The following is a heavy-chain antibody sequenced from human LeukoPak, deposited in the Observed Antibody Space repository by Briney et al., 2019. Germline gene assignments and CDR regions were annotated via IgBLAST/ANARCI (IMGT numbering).Heavy chain of an antibody. V-gene: IGHV4-30-4*01. CDR2: IYYSGST. CDR1: GGSIGSGDYY. D-gene: IGHD4-23*01. CDR3: AREENDYGGTLRWYFDL. Sequence: PSQTLSLTCTVSGGSIGSGDYYWSWIRQPPGKGLEWIGYIYYSGSTYYNPSLKSRVTISVDTSKNQFSLKLSSVTAADTAVYYCAREENDYGGTLRWYFDLWGRGTLVTVSS. J-gene: IGHJ2*01.